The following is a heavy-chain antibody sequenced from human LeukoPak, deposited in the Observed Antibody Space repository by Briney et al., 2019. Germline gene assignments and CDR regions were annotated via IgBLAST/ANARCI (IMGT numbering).Heavy chain of an antibody. Sequence: SETLSLTCTVSGGSISSYYWSWIRQPPGKGLEWIGYIYYSGSTNYNPSLKSRVTISVDTSKNQFSLKLSSVTAADTAVYYCARSSQGFQQLVPEYFQHWGQGTLVTVSS. CDR2: IYYSGST. V-gene: IGHV4-59*08. J-gene: IGHJ1*01. CDR1: GGSISSYY. CDR3: ARSSQGFQQLVPEYFQH. D-gene: IGHD6-13*01.